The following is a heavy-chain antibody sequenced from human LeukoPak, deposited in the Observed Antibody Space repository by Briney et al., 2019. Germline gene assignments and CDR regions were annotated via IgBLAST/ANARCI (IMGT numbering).Heavy chain of an antibody. D-gene: IGHD2-8*02. CDR3: ARDTGGYFDY. CDR2: IGTADDT. V-gene: IGHV3-13*04. Sequence: GGSLRLPCAASGFTFSSYDMHWVRQATGKGLEWVSAIGTADDTYYPGSVKGRFTISRENAKNSLYLQMNSLRAGDTAVYYCARDTGGYFDYWGQGTLVTVSS. CDR1: GFTFSSYD. J-gene: IGHJ4*02.